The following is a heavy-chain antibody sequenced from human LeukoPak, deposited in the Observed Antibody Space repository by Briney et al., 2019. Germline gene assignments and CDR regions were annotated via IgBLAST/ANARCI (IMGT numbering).Heavy chain of an antibody. D-gene: IGHD2-2*01. Sequence: LPGGSLRPSCAASGFSFSTQRMHWVRQAPGKGLVWVSYINIEERITGYADSVKGRFTISRDNAKNTLYLQMNSLRAGDTAVYYCARAHCSSPNCYALYYYYGMDVWGQGTTVTVSS. CDR3: ARAHCSSPNCYALYYYYGMDV. V-gene: IGHV3-74*01. J-gene: IGHJ6*02. CDR1: GFSFSTQR. CDR2: INIEERIT.